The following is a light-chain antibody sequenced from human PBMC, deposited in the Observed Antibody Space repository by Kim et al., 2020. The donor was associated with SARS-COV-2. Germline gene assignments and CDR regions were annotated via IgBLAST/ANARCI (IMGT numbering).Light chain of an antibody. CDR1: SSNIGSNT. CDR2: RNN. V-gene: IGLV1-44*01. CDR3: AAWDDSLNGYV. Sequence: ELTQPPSASGTPGQRVTISCSGSSSNIGSNTINWYQQLPVTAPKLLIYRNNQRPSGVPDRFSGSKSGTSASLAISGLQSDDESDYYCAAWDDSLNGYVFAPGTKVTVL. J-gene: IGLJ1*01.